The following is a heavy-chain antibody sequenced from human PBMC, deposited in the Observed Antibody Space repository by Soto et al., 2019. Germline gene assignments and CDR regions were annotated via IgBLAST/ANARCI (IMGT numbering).Heavy chain of an antibody. V-gene: IGHV4-39*01. CDR2: TYFTGNT. CDR3: AGQTFTIAAASYGRSNWFDP. CDR1: GGSITSSSHF. J-gene: IGHJ5*02. Sequence: PSETLSLTCAVSGGSITSSSHFWGWVRQPPGKRPEWIGTTYFTGNTYYTPSLKSRLTMSIDTSKNEFTLKLNSVTAADTAVYYCAGQTFTIAAASYGRSNWFDPWGPGTLVTVSS. D-gene: IGHD6-25*01.